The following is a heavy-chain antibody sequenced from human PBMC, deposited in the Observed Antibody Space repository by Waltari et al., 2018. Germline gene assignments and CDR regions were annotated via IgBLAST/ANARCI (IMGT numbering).Heavy chain of an antibody. CDR2: ISGSGGST. J-gene: IGHJ4*02. CDR1: GFTFSSYA. D-gene: IGHD3-10*01. CDR3: AKGDYGSGNLYPAYFDY. Sequence: EVQLLESGGGLVQPGGSLRLSCAASGFTFSSYAMSWVRQAPGKGLEWVSAISGSGGSTYYADSVKGRFTISRDNAKNTLYLQMNSRRAEDTAVYYCAKGDYGSGNLYPAYFDYWGQGTLVTVSS. V-gene: IGHV3-23*01.